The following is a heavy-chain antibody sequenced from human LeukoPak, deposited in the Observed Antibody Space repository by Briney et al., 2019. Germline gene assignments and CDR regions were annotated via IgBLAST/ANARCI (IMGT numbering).Heavy chain of an antibody. CDR1: GGSIISYY. V-gene: IGHV4-59*01. Sequence: PSETLSLTCSVSGGSIISYYWSWIRQPPGKGLEWIGYIFYSGSTNYNPSLQSRVTISKDTSKNQFSLKLTSLTAADTAMYYCARESSTAGFDYWGQGTLVTVSS. CDR3: ARESSTAGFDY. CDR2: IFYSGST. J-gene: IGHJ4*02.